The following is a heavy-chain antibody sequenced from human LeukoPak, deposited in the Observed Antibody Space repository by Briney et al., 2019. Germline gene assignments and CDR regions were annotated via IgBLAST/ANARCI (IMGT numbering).Heavy chain of an antibody. CDR1: GYTFTDYD. CDR2: IIPIFGTA. J-gene: IGHJ6*02. CDR3: ARGPPFGYDFWSGYYVNYYYGMDV. V-gene: IGHV1-69*06. Sequence: SVKVSCKASGYTFTDYDMHWVRQAPGQGLEWMGGIIPIFGTANYAQKFQGRVTITADKSTSTAYMELSSLRSEDTAVYYCARGPPFGYDFWSGYYVNYYYGMDVWGQGTTVTVSS. D-gene: IGHD3-3*01.